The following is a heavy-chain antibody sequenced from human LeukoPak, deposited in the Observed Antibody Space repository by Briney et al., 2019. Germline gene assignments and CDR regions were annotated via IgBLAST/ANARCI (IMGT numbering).Heavy chain of an antibody. CDR1: GYTFTSYY. D-gene: IGHD3-9*01. J-gene: IGHJ4*02. CDR2: INPSGGST. V-gene: IGHV1-46*01. CDR3: AREAGDILTGYLDY. Sequence: ASVKVSCKASGYTFTSYYMHWVRQAPGQGLEWMGIINPSGGSTSYAQKFQGRVTMTRDTSTSTAYMELRSLRSDDTAVYYCAREAGDILTGYLDYWGQGTLVTVSS.